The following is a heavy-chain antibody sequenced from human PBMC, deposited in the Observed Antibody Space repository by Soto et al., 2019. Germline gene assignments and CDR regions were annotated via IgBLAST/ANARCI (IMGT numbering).Heavy chain of an antibody. CDR2: ISAYNGNT. CDR3: ARNYCTNGVCYKGGGLGY. V-gene: IGHV1-18*04. D-gene: IGHD2-8*01. J-gene: IGHJ4*02. Sequence: QVQLVQSGAEVKKPGASVKVSCKASGYTFTSYGISWVRQAPGQGLEWMGWISAYNGNTNYAQKLQGRGTMTTDTSASTAYMELRSLRSDDTAVYYCARNYCTNGVCYKGGGLGYWGQGTLVTVSS. CDR1: GYTFTSYG.